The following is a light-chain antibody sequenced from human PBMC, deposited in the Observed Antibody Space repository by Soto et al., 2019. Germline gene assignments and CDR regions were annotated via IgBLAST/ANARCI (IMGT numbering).Light chain of an antibody. CDR2: DVS. CDR3: SSYTSSSTLVV. Sequence: QSALTQPASVSGSPGQSITISCTGTSSDVGGYNYVSWYQQHPGKAPKLMIYDVSNRPSGGSNRCSGSKSGNTASLTISGPQAEDEADYYCSSYTSSSTLVVFGGGTKLTVL. CDR1: SSDVGGYNY. J-gene: IGLJ2*01. V-gene: IGLV2-14*01.